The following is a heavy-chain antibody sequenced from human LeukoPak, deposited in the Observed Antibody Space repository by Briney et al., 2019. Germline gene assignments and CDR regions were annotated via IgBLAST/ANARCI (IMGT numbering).Heavy chain of an antibody. CDR1: GYTFTSYG. D-gene: IGHD3-22*01. V-gene: IGHV1-18*01. CDR3: ARDRLYYYDSSGFPTKFDY. J-gene: IGHJ4*02. Sequence: GASVKVSCKASGYTFTSYGISWVRQAPGQGLEWMGWISAYNGNTNYAQKLQGRVTMTTDTSTSTAYMELRSLRSDDTAVYHCARDRLYYYDSSGFPTKFDYWGQGTLVTVSS. CDR2: ISAYNGNT.